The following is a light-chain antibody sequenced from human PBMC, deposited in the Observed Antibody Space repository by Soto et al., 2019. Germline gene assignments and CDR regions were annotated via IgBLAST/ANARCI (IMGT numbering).Light chain of an antibody. Sequence: DIQMTQSPSSLSASVGDRVTIPCRASQSISSYLNWYQQKPGKAPKLLIYAASSLQSGFPSRFSGSGSGTDFTLNISSLQPEDFATDYCQQSYSTPPSFGQGPKLYIK. CDR3: QQSYSTPPS. CDR2: AAS. J-gene: IGKJ2*01. V-gene: IGKV1-39*01. CDR1: QSISSY.